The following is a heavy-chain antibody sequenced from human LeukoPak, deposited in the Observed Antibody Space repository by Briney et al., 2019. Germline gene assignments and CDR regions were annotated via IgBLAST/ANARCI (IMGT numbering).Heavy chain of an antibody. CDR1: GYTFISYG. Sequence: ASVKVSCKASGYTFISYGISWVRQAPGQGLEWMGRINPKSGDTNYAQKFQDRVTMTRDTSMSTAYMEISRLRYDDTAVYYCGRGIQSFDPWGQGTLVTVSS. V-gene: IGHV1-2*06. CDR2: INPKSGDT. J-gene: IGHJ5*02. CDR3: GRGIQSFDP.